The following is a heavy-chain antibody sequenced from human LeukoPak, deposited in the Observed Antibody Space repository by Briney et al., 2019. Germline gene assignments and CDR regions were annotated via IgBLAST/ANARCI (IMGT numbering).Heavy chain of an antibody. D-gene: IGHD3-3*01. V-gene: IGHV4-4*02. Sequence: SGTLSLTCAVSGGSISSSNWWSWVRQPPGKGLEWIGEIYHSGSTNYNPSLKSRVAISVDKSKNQFSLRPSSVTAADTAVYYCARGRIFGVVISPYNWFDPWGQGTLVTVSS. CDR3: ARGRIFGVVISPYNWFDP. CDR1: GGSISSSNW. J-gene: IGHJ5*02. CDR2: IYHSGST.